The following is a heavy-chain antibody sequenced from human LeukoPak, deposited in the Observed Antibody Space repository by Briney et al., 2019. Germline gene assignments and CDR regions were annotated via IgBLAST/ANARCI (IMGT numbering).Heavy chain of an antibody. Sequence: PGGSLRLSCEASGFTFSGYWMSWVRQTPEKGLEWVANIKQDGYEKYYVDSVKGRFTISRDYAKNSLYLQMNSLRADDTAIYYCARDKIVGPTTLDYWGQGTLVTVSS. J-gene: IGHJ4*02. CDR3: ARDKIVGPTTLDY. D-gene: IGHD1-26*01. CDR2: IKQDGYEK. CDR1: GFTFSGYW. V-gene: IGHV3-7*01.